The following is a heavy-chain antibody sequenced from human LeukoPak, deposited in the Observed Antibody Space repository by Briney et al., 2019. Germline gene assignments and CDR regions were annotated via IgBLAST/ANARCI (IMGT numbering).Heavy chain of an antibody. J-gene: IGHJ4*02. CDR2: IYSGGST. Sequence: GGSLRLSCAASGFTVSSNYMSWVRQAPGKGLERVSVIYSGGSTYYADSVKGRFTISRDNSKNTLYLQMNSLRAEDTAVYYCARIAAAGPFDYWGQGTLVTVSS. D-gene: IGHD6-13*01. CDR3: ARIAAAGPFDY. V-gene: IGHV3-66*01. CDR1: GFTVSSNY.